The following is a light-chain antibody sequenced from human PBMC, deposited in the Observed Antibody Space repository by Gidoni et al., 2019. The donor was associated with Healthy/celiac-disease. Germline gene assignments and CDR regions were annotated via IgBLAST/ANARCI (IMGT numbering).Light chain of an antibody. CDR2: KAS. Sequence: DIQLTQSPSPLSASVGDRVTITSRASQSISSWLAWYQQKPGKAPKLLIYKASSLESGVPSRFSGSGSGTEFTLTISSLQPDDFATYYCQQDRTFGQGTKVEIK. V-gene: IGKV1-5*03. J-gene: IGKJ1*01. CDR3: QQDRT. CDR1: QSISSW.